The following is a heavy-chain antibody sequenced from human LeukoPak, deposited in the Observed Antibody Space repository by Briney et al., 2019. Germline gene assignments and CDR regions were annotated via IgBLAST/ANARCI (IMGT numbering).Heavy chain of an antibody. V-gene: IGHV2-70*11. Sequence: SWIRQPPGKALEWLARTDWDDDEYYRTSLKTRLTISKDASKNQVVLTMTNMDPMDTATYFCARSARGFFDHWGQGTLVTVSA. CDR3: ARSARGFFDH. J-gene: IGHJ4*02. CDR2: TDWDDDE.